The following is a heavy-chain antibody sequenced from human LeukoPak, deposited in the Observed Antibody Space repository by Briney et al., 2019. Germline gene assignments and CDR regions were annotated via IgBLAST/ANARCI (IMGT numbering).Heavy chain of an antibody. D-gene: IGHD5-12*01. J-gene: IGHJ4*02. Sequence: GGSLRLSCAASGFTFSDHYMDWVRQAPGKGLDWVGGTRNKANSYTTEYAASVKGRFTISRDGSKNSLYLQMNSLKTEDTAVYYCARYSSYDSPFAYWGQGTLVTVSS. V-gene: IGHV3-72*01. CDR3: ARYSSYDSPFAY. CDR1: GFTFSDHY. CDR2: TRNKANSYTT.